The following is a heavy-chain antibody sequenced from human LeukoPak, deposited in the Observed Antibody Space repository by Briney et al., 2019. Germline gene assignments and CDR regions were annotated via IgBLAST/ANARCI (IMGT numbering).Heavy chain of an antibody. CDR3: ARDTRRWELLGFDY. Sequence: ASVKVSCKASGYTFTGYYMHWVRQAPGQGLEWVGWINPNSGGTNYAQKFQGRVTMTRDTSISTAYMELSRLRSDDTAVYYCARDTRRWELLGFDYWGQGTLVTVSS. CDR1: GYTFTGYY. D-gene: IGHD1-26*01. V-gene: IGHV1-2*02. CDR2: INPNSGGT. J-gene: IGHJ4*02.